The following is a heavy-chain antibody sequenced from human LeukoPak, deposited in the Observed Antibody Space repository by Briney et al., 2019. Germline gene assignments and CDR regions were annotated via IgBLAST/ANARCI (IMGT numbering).Heavy chain of an antibody. D-gene: IGHD3-22*01. V-gene: IGHV4-30-4*01. CDR3: ARVRGGITMMKGMDV. CDR1: GGSISSGDYY. Sequence: PSETLSLTCTVSGGSISSGDYYWSWIRQPPGKGLEWIGYIYYSGSTYYNPSLKSRVTISVDTSKNQFSLKLSSVTAADTAVYYCARVRGGITMMKGMDVWGQGTTVTVSS. CDR2: IYYSGST. J-gene: IGHJ6*02.